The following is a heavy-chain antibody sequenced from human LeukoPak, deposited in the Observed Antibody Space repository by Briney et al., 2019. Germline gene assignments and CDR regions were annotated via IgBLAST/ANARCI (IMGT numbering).Heavy chain of an antibody. CDR2: ISNDGSTK. CDR3: AKGRSSYPMDYIFDF. Sequence: PGGSLRLSCAASGLTFSSYGMHWVRQAPGKGLEWVAVISNDGSTKKYADSVKGRFTISRDNSKNTLYVQMNSLRADDAAVYYCAKGRSSYPMDYIFDFWGQGTLVTVSS. D-gene: IGHD3-16*02. CDR1: GLTFSSYG. V-gene: IGHV3-30*18. J-gene: IGHJ4*02.